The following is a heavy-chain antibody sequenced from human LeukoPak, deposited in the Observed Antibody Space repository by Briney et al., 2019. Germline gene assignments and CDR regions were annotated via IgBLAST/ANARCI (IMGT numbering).Heavy chain of an antibody. CDR3: ARGLGNYYDSSGYYYGPFDY. CDR1: GFTFSSYD. J-gene: IGHJ4*02. CDR2: IGTAGDT. Sequence: TGGSLRLSCSPSGFTFSSYDMHWVRQATGKGLEWVSAIGTAGDTYYPGSVKGRFTISRENAKNSLYLQMNSLRAGDTAVYYCARGLGNYYDSSGYYYGPFDYWGQGTLVTVSS. D-gene: IGHD3-22*01. V-gene: IGHV3-13*01.